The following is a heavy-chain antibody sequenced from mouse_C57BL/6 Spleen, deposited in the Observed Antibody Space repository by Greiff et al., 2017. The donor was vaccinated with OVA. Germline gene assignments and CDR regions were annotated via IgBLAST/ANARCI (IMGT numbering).Heavy chain of an antibody. D-gene: IGHD1-1*01. CDR1: GYTFTSYW. Sequence: QVQLQQSGAELAKPGASVKLSCKASGYTFTSYWMHWVKQRPGQGLEWIGYINPSSGYTKYNQKFKDKATLTADKSSSTAYMQLSSLTYEASAVYYCARPNITTVAHWYFDVWGTGTTVTVSS. CDR3: ARPNITTVAHWYFDV. J-gene: IGHJ1*03. V-gene: IGHV1-7*01. CDR2: INPSSGYT.